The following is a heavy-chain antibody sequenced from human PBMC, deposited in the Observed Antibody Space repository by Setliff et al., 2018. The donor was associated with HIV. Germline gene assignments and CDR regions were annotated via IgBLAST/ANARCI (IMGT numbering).Heavy chain of an antibody. Sequence: EASVKVSCKASGYTFTSYAMNWVRQAPGQGLEWLGWINTKTGNPTYVQGFPGQFVFSLDASVSTAYLEISSLKAEDTAVYYCARAPFLQFFRGSPYYFDYWGQGSLVTVPS. V-gene: IGHV7-4-1*02. CDR2: INTKTGNP. CDR3: ARAPFLQFFRGSPYYFDY. CDR1: GYTFTSYA. D-gene: IGHD3-10*01. J-gene: IGHJ4*02.